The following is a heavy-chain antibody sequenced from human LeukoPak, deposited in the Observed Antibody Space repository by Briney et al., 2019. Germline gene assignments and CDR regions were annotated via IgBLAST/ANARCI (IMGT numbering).Heavy chain of an antibody. D-gene: IGHD6-13*01. V-gene: IGHV3-21*01. Sequence: GGSLRLSCAASGFTFSSYSMNWVRQAPGKGLEWVSSISSSSSYIYYADSVKGRFTISRDNAKNSLYLQMNSLRAEDTAVYYCAKSRQQLVRGPGYFDYWGQGTLVTVSS. CDR2: ISSSSSYI. CDR3: AKSRQQLVRGPGYFDY. J-gene: IGHJ4*02. CDR1: GFTFSSYS.